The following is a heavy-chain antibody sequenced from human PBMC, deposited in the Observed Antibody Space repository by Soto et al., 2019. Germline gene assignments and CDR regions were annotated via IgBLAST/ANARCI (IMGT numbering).Heavy chain of an antibody. J-gene: IGHJ6*02. CDR1: GSTFTSYG. CDR2: LSAYNGNT. V-gene: IGHV1-18*04. D-gene: IGHD3-3*01. CDR3: ARGGSDDFWSGYYQAGYYGMDV. Sequence: GASVKVSPKASGSTFTSYGISWVRPAPGQGLEWMGWLSAYNGNTNYAQKLQGRVTMTTDTSTSTAYMELRSLRSDDTAVYYCARGGSDDFWSGYYQAGYYGMDVWGQGTTVTVSS.